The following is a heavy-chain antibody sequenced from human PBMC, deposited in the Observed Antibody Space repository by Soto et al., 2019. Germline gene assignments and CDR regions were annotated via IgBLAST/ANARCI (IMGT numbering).Heavy chain of an antibody. J-gene: IGHJ4*02. Sequence: QVQLQESGPGLVKPSETLSLTCTVSGGSISSYYWSWIRQPPGKGLEWIGYIYYSGSTNYNPSLKSRVTISVDTSNNQFSLKLSSVTAADTAVYYGARDSGGVGATTAIDYWGQGTLVTVSS. CDR1: GGSISSYY. D-gene: IGHD1-26*01. CDR3: ARDSGGVGATTAIDY. V-gene: IGHV4-59*01. CDR2: IYYSGST.